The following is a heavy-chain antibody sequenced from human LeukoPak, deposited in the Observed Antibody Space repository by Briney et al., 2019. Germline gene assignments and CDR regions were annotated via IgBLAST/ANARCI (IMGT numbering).Heavy chain of an antibody. CDR3: AREQLGIGLEY. CDR1: GFTFSSYW. CDR2: IKEDGGEG. Sequence: GGSLRLSCAASGFTFSSYWMTWVRQAPGKGLEWVANIKEDGGEGYYVDSVKGRFTVSRDNAKNSLYLQMYSLRADDTSVYYCAREQLGIGLEYWGQGTLVSVSS. D-gene: IGHD7-27*01. J-gene: IGHJ4*02. V-gene: IGHV3-7*01.